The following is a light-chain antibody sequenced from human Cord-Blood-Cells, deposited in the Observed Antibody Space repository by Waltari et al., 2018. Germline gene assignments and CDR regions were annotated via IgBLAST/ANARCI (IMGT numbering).Light chain of an antibody. Sequence: DIQMTQSQSSLSASVGDRVTITCQASQDISNYLNWYQQKPGKAPKLLIYDASNLETGVPSRFSGSGSCTDFTFTISSLQPEDISTYYCQQYDNLPFTVGPGTKVDIK. J-gene: IGKJ3*01. CDR1: QDISNY. CDR3: QQYDNLPFT. CDR2: DAS. V-gene: IGKV1-33*01.